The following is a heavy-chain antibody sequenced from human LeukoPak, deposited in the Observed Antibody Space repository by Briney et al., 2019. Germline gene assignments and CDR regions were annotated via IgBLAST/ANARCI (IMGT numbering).Heavy chain of an antibody. CDR2: IKQDGSEK. CDR3: ARDRVWSGYYTDY. Sequence: GGSLRLSCAASGFTFSSYGMHWVRQAPGKGLEWVANIKQDGSEKYYVDSVKGRFTISRDNAKNSLYLQMNSLRAEDTAVYYCARDRVWSGYYTDYWGQGTLVTVSS. D-gene: IGHD3-3*01. V-gene: IGHV3-7*01. J-gene: IGHJ4*02. CDR1: GFTFSSYG.